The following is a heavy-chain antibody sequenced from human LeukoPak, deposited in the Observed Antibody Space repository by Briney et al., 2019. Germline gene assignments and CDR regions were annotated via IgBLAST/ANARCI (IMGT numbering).Heavy chain of an antibody. Sequence: ASVKVSCKASGYTFTSYGISWVRQAPGQGLEWMGRIIPIFGTANYAQKFQGRVTITTDESTSTAYMELSSLRSEDTAVYYCARDGYSDYGDYEGSSYWGQGTLVTVSS. CDR1: GYTFTSYG. CDR2: IIPIFGTA. CDR3: ARDGYSDYGDYEGSSY. V-gene: IGHV1-69*05. J-gene: IGHJ4*02. D-gene: IGHD4-17*01.